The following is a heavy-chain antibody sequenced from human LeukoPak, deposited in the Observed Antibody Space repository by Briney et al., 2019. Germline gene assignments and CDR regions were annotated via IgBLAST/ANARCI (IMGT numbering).Heavy chain of an antibody. CDR3: ARVGYSYGRLFDQ. CDR1: GGSISSYY. V-gene: IGHV4-59*12. J-gene: IGHJ4*02. CDR2: IYYSGST. Sequence: SETLSLTCTVSGGSISSYYWSWIRQPPGKGLEWIGYIYYSGSTNYNPSLKSRVTISVDTSKNQFSLQLTSMTAADTAVYYCARVGYSYGRLFDQWGQGTLVTVSS. D-gene: IGHD5-18*01.